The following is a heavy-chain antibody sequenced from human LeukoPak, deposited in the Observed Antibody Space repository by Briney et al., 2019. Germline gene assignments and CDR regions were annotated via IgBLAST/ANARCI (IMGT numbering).Heavy chain of an antibody. J-gene: IGHJ5*02. Sequence: SETLSLTCTVSGGSISSYYWSWIRQPPGKGLEWIGYIYYSGSTNYNPSLKSRVTISVDTSKNQFSLKLSSVTAADTAVYYCARDLGSPGREIDPWGQGTLVTVSS. CDR2: IYYSGST. D-gene: IGHD3-10*01. V-gene: IGHV4-59*01. CDR3: ARDLGSPGREIDP. CDR1: GGSISSYY.